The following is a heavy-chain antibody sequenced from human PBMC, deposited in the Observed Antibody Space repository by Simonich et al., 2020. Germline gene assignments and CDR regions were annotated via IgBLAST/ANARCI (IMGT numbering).Heavy chain of an antibody. Sequence: EVQLVESGGGLVQPGGSLRLSCSASGFTFSRFWMRWGRQARVRVLAGVFNIKQDESEKYYVYAVKGRFTISRDNAKNSRYLQMNVLRAEDTAVYYCARFRGRYFDWLFDYWGQGTLVTVSS. V-gene: IGHV3-7*02. CDR1: GFTFSRFW. CDR3: ARFRGRYFDWLFDY. D-gene: IGHD3-9*01. CDR2: IKQDESEK. J-gene: IGHJ4*02.